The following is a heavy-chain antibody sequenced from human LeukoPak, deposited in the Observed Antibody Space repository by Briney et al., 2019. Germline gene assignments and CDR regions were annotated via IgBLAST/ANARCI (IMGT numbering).Heavy chain of an antibody. D-gene: IGHD3-22*01. CDR3: ARRRYYDGSGYLE. CDR1: GDSVSRSDSY. Sequence: SETLSLTCSVSGDSVSRSDSYWDWIRQPPGKGLEWIGTIYYSGRTYYSPSLKSRVTMSVDPSNDQFSLNLRSVAAADTALYYCARRRYYDGSGYLEWGQGTLLSVSS. V-gene: IGHV4-39*01. J-gene: IGHJ1*01. CDR2: IYYSGRT.